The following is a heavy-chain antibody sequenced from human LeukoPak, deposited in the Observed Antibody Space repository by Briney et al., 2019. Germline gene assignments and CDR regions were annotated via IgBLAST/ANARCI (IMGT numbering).Heavy chain of an antibody. J-gene: IGHJ4*02. D-gene: IGHD4-17*01. V-gene: IGHV3-33*01. CDR3: ARDLSRENGDYIGY. Sequence: PGRSLRLSCAASGFTFSSYGMHWVRQAPGKGLEWVAVIWYDGSNKYYADSVKGRFTISRDNSKNTLYLQMNRLRAEDTAVYCCARDLSRENGDYIGYWGQGALVSVSS. CDR1: GFTFSSYG. CDR2: IWYDGSNK.